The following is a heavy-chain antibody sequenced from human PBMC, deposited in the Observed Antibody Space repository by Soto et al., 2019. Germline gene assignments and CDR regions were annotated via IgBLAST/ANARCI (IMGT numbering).Heavy chain of an antibody. J-gene: IGHJ3*02. CDR1: GGSISSYY. CDR3: ARLSRGDAFDI. CDR2: IYYSGST. V-gene: IGHV4-59*08. Sequence: ETLSLTCTVSGGSISSYYWSWIRQPPGKGLEWIGYIYYSGSTNYNPSLKSRVTISVDTSKNQFSLKLSSVTAADTAVYYCARLSRGDAFDIWGQGTMVTVSS. D-gene: IGHD2-2*01.